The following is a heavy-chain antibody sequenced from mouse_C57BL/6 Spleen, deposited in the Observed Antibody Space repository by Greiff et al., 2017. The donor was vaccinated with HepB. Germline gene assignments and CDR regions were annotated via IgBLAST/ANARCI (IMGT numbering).Heavy chain of an antibody. CDR2: INYDGSST. V-gene: IGHV5-16*01. CDR3: ARGDYDYGFAY. J-gene: IGHJ3*01. Sequence: DVKLVESEGGLVQPGSSMKLSCTASGFTFSDYYMAWVRQVPEKGLEWVANINYDGSSTYYLDSLKSRFIISRDNAKNILYLQMSSLKSEDTATYYCARGDYDYGFAYWGQGTLVTVSA. CDR1: GFTFSDYY. D-gene: IGHD2-4*01.